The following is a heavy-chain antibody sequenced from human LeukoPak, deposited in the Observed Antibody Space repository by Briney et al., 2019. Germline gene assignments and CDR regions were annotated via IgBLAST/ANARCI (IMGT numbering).Heavy chain of an antibody. CDR3: ANWKTGRVMDV. V-gene: IGHV3-23*01. CDR2: ISESGGST. J-gene: IGHJ6*03. D-gene: IGHD1-1*01. Sequence: GGSLRLSCAASGFTFSNYAMTWVRQAPGKGLEWVSSISESGGSTFYANSVKGRFTISRDNSKNTLYLQMNSLRVEDTALYYCANWKTGRVMDVWGKGTTVTVSS. CDR1: GFTFSNYA.